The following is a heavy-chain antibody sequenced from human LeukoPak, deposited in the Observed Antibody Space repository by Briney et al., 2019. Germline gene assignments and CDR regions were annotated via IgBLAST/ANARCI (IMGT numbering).Heavy chain of an antibody. CDR1: GFTFSRYA. CDR2: ISGSGGST. Sequence: GGSLRLSCAASGFTFSRYAMSWVRQAPGKGREGVSAISGSGGSTYYADSVKGRFTISRDNSTNTLYLQMNSLRAEDTRVYFCGKGTAIVGAFDSWGQATMVTVSS. J-gene: IGHJ3*02. V-gene: IGHV3-23*01. D-gene: IGHD5-18*01. CDR3: GKGTAIVGAFDS.